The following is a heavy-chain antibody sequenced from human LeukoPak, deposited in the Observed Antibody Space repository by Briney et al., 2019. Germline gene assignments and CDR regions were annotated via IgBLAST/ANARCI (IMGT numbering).Heavy chain of an antibody. CDR1: GYTFTGYY. CDR3: ARGLGWDSGTYLGA. D-gene: IGHD1-26*01. V-gene: IGHV1-2*02. Sequence: ASVKVSFKASGYTFTGYYMHWVRQAPRQGLEWMGWINPNSGDTNYAQKFQGRVSMTRDTSISTAYMGLSGLRSDDTALYYCARGLGWDSGTYLGAWGQGTLVTVSS. J-gene: IGHJ5*02. CDR2: INPNSGDT.